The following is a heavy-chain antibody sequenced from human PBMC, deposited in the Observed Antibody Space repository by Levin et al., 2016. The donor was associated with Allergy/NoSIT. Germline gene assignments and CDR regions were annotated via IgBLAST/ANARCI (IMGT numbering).Heavy chain of an antibody. J-gene: IGHJ4*02. D-gene: IGHD4-11*01. CDR2: ITGSGDTT. CDR3: ARGAYSFDY. V-gene: IGHV3-23*01. Sequence: VRQAPGKGLEWVSTITGSGDTTYYADSVRGRFSVSRDNSQNTLSLQMNSLGAEDTAVYYCARGAYSFDYWGQGTLVTVSS.